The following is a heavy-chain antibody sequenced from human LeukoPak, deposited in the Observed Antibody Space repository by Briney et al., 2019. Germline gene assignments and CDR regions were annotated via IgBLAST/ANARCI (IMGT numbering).Heavy chain of an antibody. Sequence: PGGSLRLSCAASGFTLITYSMNWVRQAPGKGLEWVSYISSSSDTIYYADSVKGRFTISRDNAKNSLYLQMNSLRAEDTAVYYCARTDPAVAANFDYWGQGTLVTVSS. CDR2: ISSSSDTI. V-gene: IGHV3-48*01. CDR3: ARTDPAVAANFDY. J-gene: IGHJ4*02. CDR1: GFTLITYS. D-gene: IGHD6-19*01.